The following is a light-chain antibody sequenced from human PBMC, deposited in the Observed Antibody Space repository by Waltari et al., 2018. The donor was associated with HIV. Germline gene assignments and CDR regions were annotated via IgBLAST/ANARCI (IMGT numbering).Light chain of an antibody. CDR2: DVS. J-gene: IGLJ2*01. CDR1: SSDVGGYHY. CDR3: CSYAGSYTGV. Sequence: QSALTQPRSVSGSPGQSVTISCTGTSSDVGGYHYVSWYQQHPGKAPKLMIYDVSKWPSGVPDRFSGSKSGNTASLTISGLQAEDEADYYCCSYAGSYTGVFGGGTKLTVL. V-gene: IGLV2-11*01.